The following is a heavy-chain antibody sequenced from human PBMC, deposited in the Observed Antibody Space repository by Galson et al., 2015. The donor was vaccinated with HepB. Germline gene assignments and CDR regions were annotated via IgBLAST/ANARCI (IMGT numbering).Heavy chain of an antibody. CDR3: ARCYYDSSGLEPNAFDI. CDR1: GFTFSSYS. V-gene: IGHV3-21*01. CDR2: ISSSSSYI. D-gene: IGHD3-22*01. J-gene: IGHJ3*02. Sequence: SLRLSCAASGFTFSSYSMNWVRQAPGKGLEWVSSISSSSSYIYYADSVKGRFTISRDNAKNSLYLQMNSLRAEDTAVYYCARCYYDSSGLEPNAFDIWGQGTMVTVSS.